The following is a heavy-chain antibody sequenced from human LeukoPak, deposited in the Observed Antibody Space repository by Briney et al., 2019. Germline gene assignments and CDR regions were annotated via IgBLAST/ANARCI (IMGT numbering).Heavy chain of an antibody. CDR3: ARGSEILDY. J-gene: IGHJ4*02. V-gene: IGHV4-61*02. CDR2: IYTSGST. D-gene: IGHD2-15*01. Sequence: SEPLSLTCTVSGRSLSSGSYYWRWIRQPAGKGLEWIGRIYTSGSTNYNPSLKSRVTITVDTAKNQFSLKLSSVTASDTAVYYCARGSEILDYWGQGTLVTVSS. CDR1: GRSLSSGSYY.